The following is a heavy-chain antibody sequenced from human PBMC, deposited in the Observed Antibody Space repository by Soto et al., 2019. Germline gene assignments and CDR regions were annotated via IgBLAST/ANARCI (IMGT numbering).Heavy chain of an antibody. Sequence: SETLSLTCIVSGESISSNSYYWGWIRQPPGKGLEWIGSIYYSGRTYYNPSFKSRVTISIDTSKNQFSLKLSSVTATDTAVYYCARQRTTVVTQAYFDHWGQGALVTVSS. D-gene: IGHD2-21*02. CDR1: GESISSNSYY. J-gene: IGHJ4*02. CDR2: IYYSGRT. CDR3: ARQRTTVVTQAYFDH. V-gene: IGHV4-39*01.